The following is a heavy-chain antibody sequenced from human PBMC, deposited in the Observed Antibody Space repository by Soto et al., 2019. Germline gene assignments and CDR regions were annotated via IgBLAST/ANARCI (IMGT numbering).Heavy chain of an antibody. J-gene: IGHJ4*02. CDR2: TYYRSKWYN. D-gene: IGHD3-3*01. V-gene: IGHV6-1*01. CDR3: ARAVYYDFWSGYYITPPFDY. Sequence: PSQTLSLTCAISGDSVSSNSAAWNWIRQSPSRGLEWLGRTYYRSKWYNDYAVSVKSRITINPDTSKNQFSLQLNSVTPEDTAVYYCARAVYYDFWSGYYITPPFDYWGQGTLVTVSS. CDR1: GDSVSSNSAA.